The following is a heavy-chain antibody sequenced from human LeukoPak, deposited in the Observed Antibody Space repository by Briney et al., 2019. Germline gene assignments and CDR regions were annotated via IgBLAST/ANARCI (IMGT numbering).Heavy chain of an antibody. CDR3: ARGVEEQWLVPNYYYYMDV. J-gene: IGHJ6*03. CDR1: GGSISSGSYY. CDR2: IYTSGST. V-gene: IGHV4-61*02. Sequence: PSETLSLTCTVSGGSISSGSYYWSWIRQPAGKGLEGIGRIYTSGSTNYNPSLESRVNISVDPSQNQFSLKLSSVTAADTAVYYCARGVEEQWLVPNYYYYMDVWGKGTTVTVSS. D-gene: IGHD6-19*01.